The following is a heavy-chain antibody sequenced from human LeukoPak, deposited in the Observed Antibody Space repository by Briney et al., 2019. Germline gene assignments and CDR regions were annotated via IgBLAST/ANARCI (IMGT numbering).Heavy chain of an antibody. CDR2: IKTKTDGETT. V-gene: IGHV3-15*01. CDR3: TTGNWGSFSY. Sequence: PGGSLRLSCAASGFTFSNAWMSWVRQAPGKGLEWVGRIKTKTDGETTGYAAPVKGRFTISRDDSKHTLYLQVNSLKTEDTAVYYCTTGNWGSFSYWGQGTLVTVSS. J-gene: IGHJ4*02. CDR1: GFTFSNAW. D-gene: IGHD7-27*01.